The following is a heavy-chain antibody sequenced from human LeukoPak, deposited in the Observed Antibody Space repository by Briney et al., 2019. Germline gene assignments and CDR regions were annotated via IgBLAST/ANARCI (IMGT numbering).Heavy chain of an antibody. CDR3: ARGEYYYDGGY. CDR2: ISSGSSSI. J-gene: IGHJ4*02. V-gene: IGHV3-48*02. D-gene: IGHD3-22*01. CDR1: GFTFSTYS. Sequence: GGSLRLSCAASGFTFSTYSMNWVRQAPGKGLEWVSYISSGSSSIYYADSVKGRFTISRDNAKNSLYVQMNSLRDEDTAVYYCARGEYYYDGGYWGQGTLVTVSS.